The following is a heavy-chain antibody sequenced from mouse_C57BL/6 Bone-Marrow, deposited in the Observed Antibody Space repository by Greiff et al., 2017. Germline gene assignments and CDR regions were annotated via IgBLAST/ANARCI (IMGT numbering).Heavy chain of an antibody. D-gene: IGHD1-1*01. CDR2: INPNNGGT. J-gene: IGHJ2*01. CDR3: AWSGRVVATGYFDY. V-gene: IGHV1-26*01. Sequence: EVQLQQSGPELVKPGASVKISCKASGYTFTDYYMNWVKQSHGKSLEWIGDINPNNGGTSYNQKFKGKATLTVDKSSSTAYMELRILTSADSAVYYCAWSGRVVATGYFDYWGRGTTLTVTS. CDR1: GYTFTDYY.